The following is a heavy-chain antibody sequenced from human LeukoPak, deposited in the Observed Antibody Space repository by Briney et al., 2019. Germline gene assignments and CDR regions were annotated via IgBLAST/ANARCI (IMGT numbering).Heavy chain of an antibody. Sequence: GASVKVSCKASGGTFSSYAISWVRQAPGQGLEWMGGIIPIFGTANYAQKFQGRVTITADESTSTAYMELSSLRSEDTAVYYCARDEYCSSTSCYTGLWRAFDIWGQGTMVTVSS. CDR1: GGTFSSYA. V-gene: IGHV1-69*13. D-gene: IGHD2-2*02. CDR3: ARDEYCSSTSCYTGLWRAFDI. CDR2: IIPIFGTA. J-gene: IGHJ3*02.